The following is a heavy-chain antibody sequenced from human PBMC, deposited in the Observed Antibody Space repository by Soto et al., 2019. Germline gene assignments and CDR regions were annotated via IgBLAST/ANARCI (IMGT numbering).Heavy chain of an antibody. D-gene: IGHD3-10*01. Sequence: PWGSLRLSCAASGFTFSSYAMHWVRQAPGKGLEYVSAISSNGGSTYYANSVKGRFTISRDNSKNTLYLQMGSLRAEDMAVYYCAGGHYGSGSYYNNLDYWGQGTLVTVSS. J-gene: IGHJ4*02. V-gene: IGHV3-64*01. CDR3: AGGHYGSGSYYNNLDY. CDR2: ISSNGGST. CDR1: GFTFSSYA.